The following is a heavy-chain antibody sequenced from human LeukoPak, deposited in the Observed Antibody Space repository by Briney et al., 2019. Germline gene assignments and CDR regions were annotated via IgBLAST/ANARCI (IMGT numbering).Heavy chain of an antibody. D-gene: IGHD3-10*01. Sequence: ASVKVSCTASGYTFTSYDINWVRQATGQGLEWMGWTNPNSGNTGYAQKFQGRVTMTRNTSISTAYMELSSLRSEDTAVYYCARAVRGVIAWWFDPWGQGTLVTVSS. J-gene: IGHJ5*02. CDR2: TNPNSGNT. V-gene: IGHV1-8*01. CDR3: ARAVRGVIAWWFDP. CDR1: GYTFTSYD.